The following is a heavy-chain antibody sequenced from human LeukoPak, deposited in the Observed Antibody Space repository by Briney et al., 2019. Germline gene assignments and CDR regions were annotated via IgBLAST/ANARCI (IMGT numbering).Heavy chain of an antibody. CDR3: ARERGAAAQSISEETFDY. V-gene: IGHV3-33*01. D-gene: IGHD6-13*01. CDR2: IWNDGSNQ. CDR1: GFTFSSYG. Sequence: PGRSLRLSCAASGFTFSSYGMHWVRQAPGKGLEWVAVIWNDGSNQYYADSVRGRFTISRDNAKNSLDLQMNSLRAADTAVYYCARERGAAAQSISEETFDYWGQGTLVTVSS. J-gene: IGHJ4*02.